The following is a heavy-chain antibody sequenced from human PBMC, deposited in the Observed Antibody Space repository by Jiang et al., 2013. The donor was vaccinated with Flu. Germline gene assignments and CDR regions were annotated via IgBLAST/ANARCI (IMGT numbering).Heavy chain of an antibody. CDR1: GGSFSGYY. J-gene: IGHJ4*02. D-gene: IGHD6-13*01. CDR3: ARGRIAAAGLLGY. CDR2: INHSGST. Sequence: LLKPSETLSLTCAVYGGSFSGYYWSWIRQPPGKGLEWIGEINHSGSTNYNPSLKSRVTISVDTSKNQFSLKLSSVTAADTAVYYCARGRIAAAGLLGYWGQGTLVTVSS. V-gene: IGHV4-34*01.